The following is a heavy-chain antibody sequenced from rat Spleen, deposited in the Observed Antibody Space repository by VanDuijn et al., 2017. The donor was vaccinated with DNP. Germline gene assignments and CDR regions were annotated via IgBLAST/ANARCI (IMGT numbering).Heavy chain of an antibody. CDR1: GFTFSDYA. CDR3: ARQEGLDNSFDY. J-gene: IGHJ2*01. V-gene: IGHV5-17*01. CDR2: ISYDGSRT. Sequence: EVQLVESGGGLVQPGRSLKLSCAASGFTFSDYAMAWVRQAPKKGLEWVATISYDGSRTYYRDHVKGRLTISRNNAKSTLYLQMDSQRSEDRATYYVARQEGLDNSFDYWGQGVMVTGSS. D-gene: IGHD1-11*01.